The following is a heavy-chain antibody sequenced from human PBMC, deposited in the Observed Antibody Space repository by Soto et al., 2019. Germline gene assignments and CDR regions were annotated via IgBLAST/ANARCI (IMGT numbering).Heavy chain of an antibody. V-gene: IGHV4-31*03. CDR1: GGSISSGGYY. CDR2: IYYSGST. D-gene: IGHD3-3*01. Sequence: TLSLTCTVSGGSISSGGYYWSWIRQHPGKGLEWIGYIYYSGSTYYNPSLKSRVTISVDTSKNQFSLKLSSVTAADTAGYSWPRDNSWSGYPTNSRFHPWRQGTLVTVSS. CDR3: PRDNSWSGYPTNSRFHP. J-gene: IGHJ5*02.